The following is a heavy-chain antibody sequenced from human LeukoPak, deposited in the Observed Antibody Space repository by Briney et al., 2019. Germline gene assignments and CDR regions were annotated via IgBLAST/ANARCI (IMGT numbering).Heavy chain of an antibody. CDR2: INRSGTT. CDR3: ARMPKHITILGVVAITPV. D-gene: IGHD3-3*01. J-gene: IGHJ4*02. Sequence: SETLSLTCTVSGGSISSSDYYWSWIRQSPGKGLEWIGEINRSGTTNYNESLKSRVTMSVDTSKIQFSLRLNSVTAADTAVYYCARMPKHITILGVVAITPVWGQGTLVSVSS. V-gene: IGHV4-39*07. CDR1: GGSISSSDYY.